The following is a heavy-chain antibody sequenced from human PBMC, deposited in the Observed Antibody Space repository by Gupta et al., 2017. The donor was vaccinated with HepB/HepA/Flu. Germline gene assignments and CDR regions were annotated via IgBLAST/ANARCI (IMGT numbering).Heavy chain of an antibody. J-gene: IGHJ4*02. CDR2: ITRGSDTI. CDR1: GFTFSSLS. Sequence: EVQLVESGGGLVQPGGSLSLSCAASGFTFSSLSMNWVRQAPGKGLEWVAYITRGSDTIHYADSVKGRFTISRDNAKNSLFLQMNSLRDDDTAIYYCTRDPDALDYWGQGTLVTVS. CDR3: TRDPDALDY. D-gene: IGHD2-2*01. V-gene: IGHV3-48*02.